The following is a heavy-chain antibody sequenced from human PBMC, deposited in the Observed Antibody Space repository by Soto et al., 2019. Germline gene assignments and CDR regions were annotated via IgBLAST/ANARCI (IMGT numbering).Heavy chain of an antibody. CDR3: ASSYCSSTSCYNWFDP. J-gene: IGHJ5*02. D-gene: IGHD2-2*01. V-gene: IGHV4-30-2*01. CDR1: GGSISSGGYS. Sequence: TLSLTCPVSGGSISSGGYSWSCIRQPPGKGLEWIGYIHHSGSTYYNPSLKSRVTISVDRSKNQFSLKLSSVTAADTAVYYSASSYCSSTSCYNWFDPWGQGTLVTVSS. CDR2: IHHSGST.